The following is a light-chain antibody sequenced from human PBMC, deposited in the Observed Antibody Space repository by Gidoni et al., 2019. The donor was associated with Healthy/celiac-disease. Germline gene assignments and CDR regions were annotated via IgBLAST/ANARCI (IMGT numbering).Light chain of an antibody. CDR2: WAS. CDR3: QQYYSTPWT. Sequence: DIVMTQSPDSLAVSLGERATINCKSSQSVLYSPNNKNYLAWYQQKPGQPPKLLIYWASTRESGVPDRFSGSGSGTDFTLTISSLQAEDVAVYYCQQYYSTPWTFGQXTKVEIK. V-gene: IGKV4-1*01. J-gene: IGKJ1*01. CDR1: QSVLYSPNNKNY.